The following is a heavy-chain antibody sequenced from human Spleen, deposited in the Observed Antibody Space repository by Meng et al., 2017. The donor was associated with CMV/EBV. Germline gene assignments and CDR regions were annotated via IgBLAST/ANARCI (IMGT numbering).Heavy chain of an antibody. V-gene: IGHV3-30*02. CDR3: AKDGGGRWGWYIDL. D-gene: IGHD5-24*01. Sequence: GESLKISCAASGFTFSSYGMHWVRQAPGKGLEWVAFVRYDGSNKQYADSVKGRFTISKDNSKNTVYLQMSTLRAEDVALYYCAKDGGGRWGWYIDLWGRGTLVTVSS. J-gene: IGHJ2*01. CDR2: VRYDGSNK. CDR1: GFTFSSYG.